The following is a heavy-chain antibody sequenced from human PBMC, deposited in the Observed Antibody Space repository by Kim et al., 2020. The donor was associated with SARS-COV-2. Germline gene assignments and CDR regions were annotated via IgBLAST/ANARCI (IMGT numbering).Heavy chain of an antibody. D-gene: IGHD3-22*01. Sequence: GGSLRLSCEASGFTFSRYAMSWVRQAPGRGLEWVASRNNGKNPNYEDSVKGRFTVSRDKAKNTLYLQMDSLRVEDTALYYCAKDHESSGWPTFGYWGQGVLVTVSS. CDR3: AKDHESSGWPTFGY. V-gene: IGHV3-23*01. CDR2: SRNNGKNP. CDR1: GFTFSRYA. J-gene: IGHJ4*02.